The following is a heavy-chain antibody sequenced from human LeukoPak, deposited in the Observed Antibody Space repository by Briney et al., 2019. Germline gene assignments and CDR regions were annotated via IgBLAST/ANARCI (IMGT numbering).Heavy chain of an antibody. J-gene: IGHJ4*02. Sequence: GASVKVSCKAAGYTFTSYGISWVRQAPGQGLEWMGWISAYNGNTNYAQKLQGRVTMTTDTSTSTAYMELRSLRSDDTAVYYCARDHFIGLIVVVPAAMVDYWGQGTLVTVSS. CDR3: ARDHFIGLIVVVPAAMVDY. CDR1: GYTFTSYG. D-gene: IGHD2-2*01. CDR2: ISAYNGNT. V-gene: IGHV1-18*01.